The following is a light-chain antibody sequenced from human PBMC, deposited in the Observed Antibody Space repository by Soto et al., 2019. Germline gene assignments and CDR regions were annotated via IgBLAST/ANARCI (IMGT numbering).Light chain of an antibody. V-gene: IGKV3-15*01. Sequence: EKLRTQSPATLSVSPGERATLSCRASQSVSSSLAWYQQKPGQAPRLLIYGASTRATGIPARFSGSGSGTEFTLTISSLQSEDFAVYYCQQYNNWPRTFGQGTKVDIK. J-gene: IGKJ1*01. CDR2: GAS. CDR1: QSVSSS. CDR3: QQYNNWPRT.